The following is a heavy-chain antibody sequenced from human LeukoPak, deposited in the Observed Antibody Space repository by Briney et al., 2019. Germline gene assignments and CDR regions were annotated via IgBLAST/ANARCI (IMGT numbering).Heavy chain of an antibody. CDR3: ARYGSPIHYYYMDV. Sequence: ASVKVSCKASGYTFTSYDINWVRQATGQGLEWMGWMNPNSGNTGYAQKFQGRVTMTRNTSISTAYMELSSLRSEDTAVYYCARYGSPIHYYYMDVWGKGTTVTVSS. D-gene: IGHD3-9*01. CDR1: GYTFTSYD. V-gene: IGHV1-8*01. J-gene: IGHJ6*03. CDR2: MNPNSGNT.